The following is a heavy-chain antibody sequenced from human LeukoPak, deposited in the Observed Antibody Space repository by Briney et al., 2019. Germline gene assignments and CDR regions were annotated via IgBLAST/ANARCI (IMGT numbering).Heavy chain of an antibody. V-gene: IGHV3-48*03. CDR2: ISSRGDAI. CDR3: ASLGITPITSGGVIVDY. CDR1: GFTFSSFE. J-gene: IGHJ4*02. Sequence: SGGSLRLSCAASGFTFSSFEMNGVRHAPGKGLERVSYISSRGDAIYYVDSVEGRFTISRDNAKNTLYLQMNSLRAEDTAVYYRASLGITPITSGGVIVDYWGQGTLVTVSS. D-gene: IGHD3-16*02.